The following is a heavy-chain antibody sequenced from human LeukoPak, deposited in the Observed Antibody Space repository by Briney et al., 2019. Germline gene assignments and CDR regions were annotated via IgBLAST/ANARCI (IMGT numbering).Heavy chain of an antibody. Sequence: SETLSLTCAVSGYFVSSGFFWGWIRQPPGKGLEWIGSIYHSGSTYYNPFLKSRVTISLDTSKNQFSLRLSSVTAADTAVYYCARDSSGWFDDAFDIWGQGTMVAVSS. D-gene: IGHD6-19*01. CDR1: GYFVSSGFF. CDR3: ARDSSGWFDDAFDI. CDR2: IYHSGST. J-gene: IGHJ3*02. V-gene: IGHV4-38-2*02.